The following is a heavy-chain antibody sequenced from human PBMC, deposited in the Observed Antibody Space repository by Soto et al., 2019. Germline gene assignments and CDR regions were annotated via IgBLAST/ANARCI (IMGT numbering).Heavy chain of an antibody. CDR1: GFTFSAVY. Sequence: QVQLEESGGGLVKPGGSLILSCAASGFTFSAVYMSWIRQAPNKGLEYISYISSSGTSANYADSVKGRFTISRDNAQNPRYLQMNSLRAEETAVYYCARDRGAVTGQYFDYWGQGALVTVAS. J-gene: IGHJ4*02. CDR3: ARDRGAVTGQYFDY. CDR2: ISSSGTSA. D-gene: IGHD6-19*01. V-gene: IGHV3-11*05.